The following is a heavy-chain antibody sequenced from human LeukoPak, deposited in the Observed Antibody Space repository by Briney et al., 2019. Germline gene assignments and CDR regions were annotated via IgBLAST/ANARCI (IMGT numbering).Heavy chain of an antibody. CDR2: IDPSDSYT. CDR3: ARSVVGATSASDAFDI. V-gene: IGHV5-10-1*01. Sequence: GESLKISCKGSGYSFTSYWISWVRQMPGKGLEWMGRIDPSDSYTNYSPSFQGHVTISADKSISTAYPQWSSLKASDTAMYYCARSVVGATSASDAFDIWGQGTMVTVSS. J-gene: IGHJ3*02. D-gene: IGHD1-26*01. CDR1: GYSFTSYW.